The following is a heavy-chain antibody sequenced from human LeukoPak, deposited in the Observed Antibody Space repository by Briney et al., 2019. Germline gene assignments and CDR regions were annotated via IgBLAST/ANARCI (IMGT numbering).Heavy chain of an antibody. V-gene: IGHV1-2*02. CDR2: INPNSGGT. CDR3: ARSGELLRKYYYYMDV. J-gene: IGHJ6*03. CDR1: GYTFTGYY. Sequence: ASVKVSCTASGYTFTGYYIHWVRQAPGQGLEWMGWINPNSGGTKYAQKFQGRVTMTRDTSISTTYMELSRLRSDDTAVYFCARSGELLRKYYYYMDVWGKGTTVTISS. D-gene: IGHD3-10*01.